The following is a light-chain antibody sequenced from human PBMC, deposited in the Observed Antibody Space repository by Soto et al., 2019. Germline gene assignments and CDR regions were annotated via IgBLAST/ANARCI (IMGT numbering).Light chain of an antibody. V-gene: IGLV6-57*02. CDR1: GASIASNY. Sequence: NFMLTQPHSVSESPGKTVTISCTGSGASIASNYVQWYQQRPGSAPTTVIFEDRQRPSGVPDRFSGSIDSSSNSASLTISGLKTADEADCYCQSYDNDNHAVFGGGTQLTVL. CDR2: EDR. CDR3: QSYDNDNHAV. J-gene: IGLJ7*01.